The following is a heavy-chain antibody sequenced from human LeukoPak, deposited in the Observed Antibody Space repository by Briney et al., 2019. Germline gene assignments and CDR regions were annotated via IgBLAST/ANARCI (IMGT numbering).Heavy chain of an antibody. Sequence: GASVKVSCKASGYTFTSYAMHWVRQAPGQRLEWMGWINAGNGNTKYSQKFQGRVTITRDTSASTAYMELSSLRSDDTAVYYCARDQGSSSSDYYYYYMDVWGKGTTVTVSS. D-gene: IGHD6-6*01. J-gene: IGHJ6*03. CDR1: GYTFTSYA. CDR3: ARDQGSSSSDYYYYYMDV. CDR2: INAGNGNT. V-gene: IGHV1-3*01.